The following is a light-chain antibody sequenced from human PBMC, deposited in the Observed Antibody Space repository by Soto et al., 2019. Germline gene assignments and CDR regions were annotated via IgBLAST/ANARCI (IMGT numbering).Light chain of an antibody. CDR1: QTITTY. J-gene: IGKJ2*01. CDR3: QQSYITLPYT. Sequence: DIPMTQSPSSLSASVGDRVTITCRASQTITTYLNWYQQKPGKAPKLLIYAASNLQSGVPSRFSGSGSGTDFTLTISSLQPEDFATYYCQQSYITLPYTFGQGTKLEIK. CDR2: AAS. V-gene: IGKV1-39*01.